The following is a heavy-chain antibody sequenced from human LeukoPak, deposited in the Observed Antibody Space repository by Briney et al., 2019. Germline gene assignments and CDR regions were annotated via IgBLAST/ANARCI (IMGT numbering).Heavy chain of an antibody. D-gene: IGHD4-17*01. V-gene: IGHV3-21*01. CDR2: ISSSSTYM. J-gene: IGHJ4*02. Sequence: GGSLRLSCAASGFTFSTYSMNWVRQAPGKGLEWVSSISSSSTYMHSADSLKGRFTISRENAKNSLFLQMNNLKAEDTAVYYCARGDLESTVTTFGYWGQGTLVTVSS. CDR3: ARGDLESTVTTFGY. CDR1: GFTFSTYS.